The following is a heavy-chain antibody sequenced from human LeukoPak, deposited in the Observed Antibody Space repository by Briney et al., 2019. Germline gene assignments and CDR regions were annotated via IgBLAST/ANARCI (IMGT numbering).Heavy chain of an antibody. D-gene: IGHD3-3*01. CDR2: ISSSSSTI. CDR3: ARGDYDFWSGYSFDY. V-gene: IGHV3-48*04. CDR1: GFTFSSYS. Sequence: GGSLRLSCAASGFTFSSYSMNWVRQAPGKGLEWVSYISSSSSTIYYADSVKGRFTISRDNAKNSLYLQMNSLRAEDTAVYYCARGDYDFWSGYSFDYWGQGTLVTVSS. J-gene: IGHJ4*02.